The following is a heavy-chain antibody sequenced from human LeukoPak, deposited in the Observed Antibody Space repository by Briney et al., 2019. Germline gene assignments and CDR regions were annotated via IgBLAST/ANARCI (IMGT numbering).Heavy chain of an antibody. CDR1: GFTFSSYA. Sequence: HPGGSLRLSCAASGFTFSSYAMSWVRQAPGKGLEWVSAISGSGGSTYYADSVKGRFTISRDNSKNTLYLQMNSLRAEDTAVYYCAKSPGIQLWLPVPPPTLFDYWGQGTLVTVSS. J-gene: IGHJ4*02. V-gene: IGHV3-23*01. CDR3: AKSPGIQLWLPVPPPTLFDY. D-gene: IGHD5-18*01. CDR2: ISGSGGST.